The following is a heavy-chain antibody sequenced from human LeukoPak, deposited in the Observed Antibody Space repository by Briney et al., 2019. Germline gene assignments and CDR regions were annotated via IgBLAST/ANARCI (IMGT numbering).Heavy chain of an antibody. D-gene: IGHD3-3*01. CDR1: GGSISSSSYY. J-gene: IGHJ4*02. V-gene: IGHV4-39*01. Sequence: SETLSLTCTVSGGSISSSSYYWGWIRRPPGKGLEWVGSIYYSGNTYYNPSLKSRVTISVDTSKNQFSLKLTSVTAADTAVYYCARQTGVGLFILPGGQGTLVTVSS. CDR3: ARQTGVGLFILP. CDR2: IYYSGNT.